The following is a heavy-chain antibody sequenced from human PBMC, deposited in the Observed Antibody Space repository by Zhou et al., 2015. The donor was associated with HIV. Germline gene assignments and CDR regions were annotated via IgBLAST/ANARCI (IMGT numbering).Heavy chain of an antibody. V-gene: IGHV1-46*01. D-gene: IGHD3-9*01. Sequence: QVQLVQSGAEVKKPGASVKVSCTASGYTVTSYYMHWVRQAPGQGLEWMGRFNPSGGSTIYAQKFQGRVTMTRDTSTSTVYMELSSLRSEDTAVYYCARGVDILTGYYEYYFDYWGQGTLVTVSS. CDR1: GYTVTSYY. CDR2: FNPSGGST. J-gene: IGHJ4*02. CDR3: ARGVDILTGYYEYYFDY.